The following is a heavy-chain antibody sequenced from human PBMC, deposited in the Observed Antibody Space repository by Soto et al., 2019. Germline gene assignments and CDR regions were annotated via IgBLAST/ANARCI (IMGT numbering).Heavy chain of an antibody. CDR1: KFSFSSYW. Sequence: EEELVESGGGLVKPGGSLRLSCAASKFSFSSYWMHWVRQVPGKGPAWVSRINHDGSKTEYADSVKGRFTISRDNTNNTLYLQMNSLRVEDMAMYYCVREPWGFSGTWYDYWGQGTLVTVSS. V-gene: IGHV3-74*01. J-gene: IGHJ4*02. CDR2: INHDGSKT. D-gene: IGHD6-13*01. CDR3: VREPWGFSGTWYDY.